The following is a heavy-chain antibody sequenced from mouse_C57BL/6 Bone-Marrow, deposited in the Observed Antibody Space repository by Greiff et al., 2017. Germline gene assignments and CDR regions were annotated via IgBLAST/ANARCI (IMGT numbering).Heavy chain of an antibody. V-gene: IGHV5-4*03. CDR3: ARPPYGSSPWFAY. D-gene: IGHD1-1*01. CDR1: GFTFSSYA. Sequence: VERVESGGGLVKPGGSLKLSCAASGFTFSSYAMSWVRQTPEKMLEWVAPIIDGGSYTYYPDNVKGRFTISRDNAKNNLYLQRSHLKSEDTAMYYCARPPYGSSPWFAYWGQGTLVTVSA. CDR2: IIDGGSYT. J-gene: IGHJ3*01.